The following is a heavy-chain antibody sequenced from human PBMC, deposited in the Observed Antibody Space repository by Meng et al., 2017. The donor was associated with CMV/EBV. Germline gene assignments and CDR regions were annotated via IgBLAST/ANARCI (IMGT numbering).Heavy chain of an antibody. D-gene: IGHD4-11*01. CDR1: GFTFSSYS. CDR3: ARGIDYSREDYGMDV. V-gene: IGHV3-48*04. CDR2: ISSSSSTI. Sequence: GGSLRLSCAASGFTFSSYSMNWVRQAPGKGLEWVSYISSSSSTIYYADSVKGRFTISRDNAKNSLYLQMNSLRAEDTAVYYCARGIDYSREDYGMDVWGQGTTVTVSS. J-gene: IGHJ6*02.